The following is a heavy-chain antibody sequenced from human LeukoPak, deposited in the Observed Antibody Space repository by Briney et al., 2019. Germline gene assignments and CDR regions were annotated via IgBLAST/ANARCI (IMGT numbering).Heavy chain of an antibody. J-gene: IGHJ4*02. CDR1: GYTFTVYY. V-gene: IGHV1-2*02. CDR2: INPNSGGT. CDR3: ARDTFVIAAAGTLRL. Sequence: GASVKVSCKASGYTFTVYYMHWVRQAPGQGLEWMGWINPNSGGTNYAQKFQGRVTMTRDTSISTAYMELSRLRSDDTAVYYCARDTFVIAAAGTLRLWRQGTLVTVSS. D-gene: IGHD6-13*01.